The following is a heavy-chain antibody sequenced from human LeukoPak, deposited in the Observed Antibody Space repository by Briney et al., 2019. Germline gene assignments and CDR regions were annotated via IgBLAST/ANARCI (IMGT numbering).Heavy chain of an antibody. D-gene: IGHD3-10*01. CDR1: GYTFTTYD. V-gene: IGHV1-8*01. J-gene: IGHJ4*02. CDR3: ARGRGALLDD. CDR2: MNPNSGNT. Sequence: ASVKVSCKASGYTFTTYDINWVRQATGQGLEWMGWMNPNSGNTGYAQKFQGRVTMTRNTSISTAYMELRSLRSDDTAVYYCARGRGALLDDWGQGTLVTVSS.